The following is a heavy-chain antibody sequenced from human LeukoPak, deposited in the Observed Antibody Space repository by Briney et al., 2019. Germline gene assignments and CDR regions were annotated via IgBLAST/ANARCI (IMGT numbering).Heavy chain of an antibody. J-gene: IGHJ4*02. CDR2: IYYSGST. CDR3: AREHASYDSSGPDY. CDR1: GGSISSGGYY. D-gene: IGHD3-22*01. Sequence: SETLSLTCTVSGGSISSGGYYWSWIRQHPGKGLEWIGYIYYSGSTYYNPSLKSRFTISVDTSKNQFSLKLSSVTAADTAVYYCAREHASYDSSGPDYWGQGTLVTVSS. V-gene: IGHV4-31*03.